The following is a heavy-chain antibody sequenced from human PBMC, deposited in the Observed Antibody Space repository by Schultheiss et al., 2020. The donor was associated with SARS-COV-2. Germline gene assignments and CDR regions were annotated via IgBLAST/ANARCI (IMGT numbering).Heavy chain of an antibody. CDR3: ARGLTYYDILTGYDYYYYGMDV. CDR1: GFTFSSYE. D-gene: IGHD3-9*01. V-gene: IGHV3-48*03. CDR2: ISSSSSYT. Sequence: GGSLRLSCAASGFTFSSYEMNWVRQAPGKGLEWVSYISSSSSYTNYADSVKGRFTISRDNAKNSLYLQMNSLRAEDTAVYYCARGLTYYDILTGYDYYYYGMDVWGQGTTVTVSS. J-gene: IGHJ6*02.